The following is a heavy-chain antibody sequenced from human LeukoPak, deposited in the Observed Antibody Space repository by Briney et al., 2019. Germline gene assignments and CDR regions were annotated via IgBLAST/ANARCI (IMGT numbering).Heavy chain of an antibody. CDR1: GFTFSVAG. Sequence: GGSLRLSCAASGFTFSVAGMHWVRQAPGKGLEWVSAIIGNGGSTYYTDSVQGRFTISRDNSKNTLYLQMNSLRAEDTGVYYGAKRTCSGSTCYPLDSWGQGTLVTVSS. V-gene: IGHV3-23*01. D-gene: IGHD2-15*01. CDR2: IIGNGGST. J-gene: IGHJ4*02. CDR3: AKRTCSGSTCYPLDS.